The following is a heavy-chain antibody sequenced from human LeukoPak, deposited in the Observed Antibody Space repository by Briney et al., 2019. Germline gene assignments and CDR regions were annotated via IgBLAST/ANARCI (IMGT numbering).Heavy chain of an antibody. D-gene: IGHD3-9*01. CDR1: GGSFSGYY. J-gene: IGHJ6*01. CDR2: INHSGST. Sequence: PSETLSLTCAVYGGSFSGYYWSWIRQPPGKGLEWIGEINHSGSTNYNPSLKSRVTISVDTSKNQFSLKLSSVTAADTAVYYCARPTRTTLRLRYFDWSPYYYGMDVWGKGPRSPSPQ. V-gene: IGHV4-34*01. CDR3: ARPTRTTLRLRYFDWSPYYYGMDV.